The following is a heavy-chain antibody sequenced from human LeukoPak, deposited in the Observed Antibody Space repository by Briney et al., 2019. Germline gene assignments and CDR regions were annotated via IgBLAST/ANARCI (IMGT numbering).Heavy chain of an antibody. D-gene: IGHD3-22*01. CDR3: ARDGGYYDSSGYPYFDY. J-gene: IGHJ4*02. Sequence: GASVKVSCKASGYTFTSYGISWVRQAPGQGLEWMGWISAYNGNTNYAQKLQGRVTMTTDTSTSTAYMELRSLRSDDTAVYYCARDGGYYDSSGYPYFDYWGQGTLVTVSS. CDR2: ISAYNGNT. CDR1: GYTFTSYG. V-gene: IGHV1-18*01.